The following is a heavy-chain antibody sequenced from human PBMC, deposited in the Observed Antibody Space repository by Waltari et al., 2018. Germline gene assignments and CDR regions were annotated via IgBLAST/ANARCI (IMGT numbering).Heavy chain of an antibody. V-gene: IGHV4-38-2*01. CDR3: ARGAGTTYFDY. D-gene: IGHD1-7*01. J-gene: IGHJ4*02. CDR1: GYSISSGYY. Sequence: LQESGPGLVKPSETLSLTCAVSGYSISSGYYWGWIRQPPGKGLEYIGYISGSSGTTNYNPSLKSRVTISKDTSKNQFSLKLSSVTAADTAVYYCARGAGTTYFDYWGQGVLVTVSS. CDR2: ISGSSGTT.